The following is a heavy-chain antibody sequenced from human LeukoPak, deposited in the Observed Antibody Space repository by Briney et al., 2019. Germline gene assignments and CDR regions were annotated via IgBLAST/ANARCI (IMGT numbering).Heavy chain of an antibody. J-gene: IGHJ3*02. CDR1: GGSISSSSYY. CDR2: IYYSGST. CDR3: ARVLPRGYDSSGRHDAFDI. D-gene: IGHD3-22*01. V-gene: IGHV4-39*07. Sequence: KPSETLSLTCTVSGGSISSSSYYWGWIRQPPGKGLEWIGSIYYSGSTYYNPSLKSRVTISVDTSKNQFSLKLSSVTAADTAVYYCARVLPRGYDSSGRHDAFDIWGQGTMVTVSS.